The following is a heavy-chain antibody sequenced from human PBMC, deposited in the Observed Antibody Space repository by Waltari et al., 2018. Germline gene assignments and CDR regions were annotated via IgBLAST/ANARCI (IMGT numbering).Heavy chain of an antibody. Sequence: QVQLQESGPGLVKPSETLSLTCTVSGDSISNYYWSWIRQPPGKGLEWIGYMYYSGITNYNPALKSRVTISVDTSKNQFSLKLSSVSAADTAVYYCARHVDPFYYGMDVWGQGTTVTVSS. D-gene: IGHD2-21*01. CDR1: GDSISNYY. CDR3: ARHVDPFYYGMDV. V-gene: IGHV4-59*08. J-gene: IGHJ6*02. CDR2: MYYSGIT.